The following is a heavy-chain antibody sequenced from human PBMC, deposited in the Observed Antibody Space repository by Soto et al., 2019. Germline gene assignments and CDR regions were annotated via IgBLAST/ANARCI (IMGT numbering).Heavy chain of an antibody. CDR3: ARIAASGRGWDV. CDR1: GFTVSSYW. Sequence: EVQLVESGGGLVQPGGSLRLSCVDSGFTVSSYWMSWVRQAPVKGLEWVGNIKQDGSEENYVQSVKGRFTISRDNAKNSMYLQMNSLRAEDTAVYYCARIAASGRGWDVWGQGTTVVVSS. D-gene: IGHD6-13*01. CDR2: IKQDGSEE. J-gene: IGHJ6*02. V-gene: IGHV3-7*01.